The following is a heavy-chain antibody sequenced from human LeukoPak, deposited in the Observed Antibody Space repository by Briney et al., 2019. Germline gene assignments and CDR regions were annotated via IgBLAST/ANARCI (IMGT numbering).Heavy chain of an antibody. CDR1: GLTLSSYW. V-gene: IGHV3-21*01. Sequence: PGGSLRLSCAASGLTLSSYWMHWVRQAPGRGLEWVSCISSSSTYMLYADSAKGRFTISRDNAKNSLYLQMNSLRAEDTAVYYCARDISDDYWGQGTLVTVSS. CDR3: ARDISDDY. J-gene: IGHJ4*02. CDR2: ISSSSTYM. D-gene: IGHD1-26*01.